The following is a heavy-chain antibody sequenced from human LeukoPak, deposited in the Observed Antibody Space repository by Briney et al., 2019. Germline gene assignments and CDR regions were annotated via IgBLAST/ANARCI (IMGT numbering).Heavy chain of an antibody. V-gene: IGHV3-11*04. Sequence: GGSLRLPCAASGFTFSDYYMSWIRQAPGKGLEWVSYISSSGSTIYYADSVKGRFTISRDNAKNSLYLQMNSLRAEDTAVYYCARDQDIVVVTAIWYYWGQGTLVTVSS. D-gene: IGHD2-21*02. CDR1: GFTFSDYY. J-gene: IGHJ4*02. CDR2: ISSSGSTI. CDR3: ARDQDIVVVTAIWYY.